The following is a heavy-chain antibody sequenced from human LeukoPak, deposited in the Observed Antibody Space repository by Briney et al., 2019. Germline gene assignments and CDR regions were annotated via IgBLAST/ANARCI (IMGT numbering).Heavy chain of an antibody. J-gene: IGHJ4*02. V-gene: IGHV3-9*01. D-gene: IGHD6-6*01. CDR3: TRDPRHLDS. CDR1: GFTFDDYA. CDR2: ISWNSGSI. Sequence: HPGGSLRLSCAASGFTFDDYAMHWVRQAPGKGLEWVSGISWNSGSIDYADSVKGRFTISRDNAKNSLYLQMSSLRVEDTAVYYCTRDPRHLDSSGQGALVTVSS.